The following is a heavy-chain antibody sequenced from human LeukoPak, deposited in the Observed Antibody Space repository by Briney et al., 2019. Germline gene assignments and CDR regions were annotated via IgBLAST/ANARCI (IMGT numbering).Heavy chain of an antibody. V-gene: IGHV3-66*01. D-gene: IGHD3-3*01. CDR3: ANTRPISYGMDV. Sequence: GGSLRLSCAASGFTFSDYYMSWVRQAPGKGLEWVSVIYSGGSTYYADSVKGRFTISRDNSKNTLYLQMNSLRAEDTAVYYCANTRPISYGMDVWGQGTTVTVSS. CDR2: IYSGGST. CDR1: GFTFSDYY. J-gene: IGHJ6*02.